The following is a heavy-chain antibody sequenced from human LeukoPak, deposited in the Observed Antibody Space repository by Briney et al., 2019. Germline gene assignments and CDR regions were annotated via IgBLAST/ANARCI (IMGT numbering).Heavy chain of an antibody. D-gene: IGHD2/OR15-2a*01. J-gene: IGHJ4*02. CDR2: TSYSGGT. V-gene: IGHV4-31*03. CDR3: APAEWDYFYFDS. CDR1: GGSVSRGGYY. Sequence: PSETLSLTCTVSGGSVSRGGYYWSWIRQHPGKGLEWIGYTSYSGGTYYNPSLMSRITMSVDRSQNQFSLKMRDVTAADTAVYFCAPAEWDYFYFDSWGQGALVAVSS.